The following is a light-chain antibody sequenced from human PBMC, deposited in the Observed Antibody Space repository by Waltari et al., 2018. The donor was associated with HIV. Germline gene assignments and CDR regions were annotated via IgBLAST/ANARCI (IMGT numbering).Light chain of an antibody. CDR1: QSVTRN. CDR3: QQYKKWPGT. V-gene: IGKV3-15*01. CDR2: GAS. Sequence: EIVMTQSPATLSVSPGERATLSCRASQSVTRNVAWYQQKPGQAPRLLIYGASARASGVPDTFSGSGSGTDFTLTISSLQPEDLAVYYCQQYKKWPGTFGQGTKVDIK. J-gene: IGKJ1*01.